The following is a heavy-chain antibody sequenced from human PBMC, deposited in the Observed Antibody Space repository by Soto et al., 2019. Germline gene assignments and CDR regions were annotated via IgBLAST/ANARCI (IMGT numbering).Heavy chain of an antibody. V-gene: IGHV1-69*10. CDR1: GDNFKKNF. CDR2: TIPALGKT. D-gene: IGHD3-10*01. J-gene: IGHJ6*02. Sequence: GASVKISCKTSGDNFKKNFFTWVRQAPGQGLEWMGGTIPALGKTHYIEKFQGRVTITVDDATRTAYMEVRDLTSEDTAIYYCARGPFRPSAMDVWGQGTTVTVSS. CDR3: ARGPFRPSAMDV.